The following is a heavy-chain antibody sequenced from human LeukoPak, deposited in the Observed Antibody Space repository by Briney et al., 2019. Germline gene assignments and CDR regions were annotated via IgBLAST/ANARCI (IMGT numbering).Heavy chain of an antibody. V-gene: IGHV4-34*01. CDR2: INHSGST. J-gene: IGHJ5*02. CDR1: GGSFSGYY. D-gene: IGHD6-19*01. CDR3: ARRRIAVAAGPVWFDP. Sequence: SETLSLTCAVYGGSFSGYYWSWIRQPPGKGLEWIGEINHSGSTNYNPSLKSRVTISVDTSKNQFSLKLSSVTAADTAVYYCARRRIAVAAGPVWFDPWGQGPLVTVSS.